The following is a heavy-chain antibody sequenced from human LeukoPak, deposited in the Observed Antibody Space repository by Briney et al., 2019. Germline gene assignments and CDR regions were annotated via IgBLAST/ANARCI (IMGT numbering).Heavy chain of an antibody. CDR3: MTAAGYNFGQY. CDR2: LYIGGNT. Sequence: GGSLRLSCAASGLTVNNNYMNWVRQAPGKGLEWVSALYIGGNTYYADSVRGRFTISRDNSKNTLYLQMNSLRAEDTAIYCCMTAAGYNFGQYWGQGTLVTVSS. V-gene: IGHV3-53*01. CDR1: GLTVNNNY. J-gene: IGHJ4*02. D-gene: IGHD5-18*01.